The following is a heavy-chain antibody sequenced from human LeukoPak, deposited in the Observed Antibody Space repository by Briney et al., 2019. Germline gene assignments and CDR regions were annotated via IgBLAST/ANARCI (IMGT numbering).Heavy chain of an antibody. V-gene: IGHV3-9*01. CDR3: AKGPFYDFWSGYLGY. D-gene: IGHD3-3*01. J-gene: IGHJ4*02. Sequence: GGSLRLSCAASGFTFDDYAMHWVRQAPGEGLEWVSGISWNSGSIGYADSVKGRFTISRDNAKTSLYLQMNSLRPEDTALYYCAKGPFYDFWSGYLGYWGQGTLVTVSS. CDR2: ISWNSGSI. CDR1: GFTFDDYA.